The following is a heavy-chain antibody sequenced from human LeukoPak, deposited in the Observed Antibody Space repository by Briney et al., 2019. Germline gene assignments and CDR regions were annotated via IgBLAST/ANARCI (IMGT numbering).Heavy chain of an antibody. Sequence: GESLKISCKNSGYRFTNYWIGWVRQMPGKGLEWMGIIYPDDSDTRYSPSFQGQVTISADKSISTAYLQWSSLKASDTAMYYCARHKAERGSSGCDWGAFDVWGQGTMVTVSS. V-gene: IGHV5-51*01. CDR2: IYPDDSDT. CDR1: GYRFTNYW. CDR3: ARHKAERGSSGCDWGAFDV. J-gene: IGHJ3*01. D-gene: IGHD5-12*01.